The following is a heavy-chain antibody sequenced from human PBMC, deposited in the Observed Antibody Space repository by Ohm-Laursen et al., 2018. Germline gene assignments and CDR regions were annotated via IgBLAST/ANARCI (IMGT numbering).Heavy chain of an antibody. CDR1: GGSISSYY. CDR3: ARELNLGYCSSTSCYNYWYFDL. V-gene: IGHV4-4*07. D-gene: IGHD2-2*02. J-gene: IGHJ2*01. CDR2: IYTSGST. Sequence: SQTLSLTCTVSGGSISSYYWSWIRQPAGKGLEWIGRIYTSGSTNYNPSLKSRVTMSVDTSKDQFSLKLSSVTAADTAVYYCARELNLGYCSSTSCYNYWYFDLWGRGTLVTVSS.